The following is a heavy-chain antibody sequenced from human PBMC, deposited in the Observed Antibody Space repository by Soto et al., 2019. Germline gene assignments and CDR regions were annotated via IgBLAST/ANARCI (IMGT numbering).Heavy chain of an antibody. CDR3: ARWPQPRYTADPYAVDV. Sequence: QVHLVQSGTEVKKPGSSVKVSCKASGGTFSSSGFSWVRQAPGQGLEWMGMIIPSLDTTNYVQKCQARVTITADEVTSTAYMVLRSLRSEDTAVYYCARWPQPRYTADPYAVDVWGQGTRVIVSS. CDR1: GGTFSSSG. J-gene: IGHJ6*02. V-gene: IGHV1-69*11. CDR2: IIPSLDTT. D-gene: IGHD3-16*02.